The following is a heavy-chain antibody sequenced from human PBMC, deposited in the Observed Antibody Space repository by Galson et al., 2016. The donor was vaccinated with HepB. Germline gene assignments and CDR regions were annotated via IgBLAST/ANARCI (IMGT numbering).Heavy chain of an antibody. J-gene: IGHJ3*02. CDR1: GFSLSTSGVC. D-gene: IGHD2/OR15-2a*01. V-gene: IGHV2-70*11. Sequence: PALVKPTQTLTLTCTFSGFSLSTSGVCVSWIRQPPGKALELLARIDWDDDKYYSTSLMTRLTISKDTSKNQVVLTMTNTDPADTATYYCARIRTTGLFDAFDIWGHGTMVTVSS. CDR2: IDWDDDK. CDR3: ARIRTTGLFDAFDI.